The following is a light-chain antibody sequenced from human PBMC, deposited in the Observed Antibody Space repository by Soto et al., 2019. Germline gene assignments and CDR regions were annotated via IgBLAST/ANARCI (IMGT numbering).Light chain of an antibody. CDR2: GAS. CDR3: QQSNNWTQT. Sequence: IVMTQSPATLSLSAGQRASLSCGASQSVSTTVAWYHQKSGQAPRLLSKGASTRATGIPARFSGSVSGTEFTITISSLKQEDGAVYDCQQSNNWTQTFGQGTKVDIK. CDR1: QSVSTT. J-gene: IGKJ1*01. V-gene: IGKV3-15*01.